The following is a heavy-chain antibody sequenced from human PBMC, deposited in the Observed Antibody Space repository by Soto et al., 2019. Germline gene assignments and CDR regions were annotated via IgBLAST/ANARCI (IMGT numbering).Heavy chain of an antibody. J-gene: IGHJ4*02. CDR1: GFTFSSYS. Sequence: EVQLVESGGGLVQPGGSLRLSCAASGFTFSSYSLSWVRQAPGTGLEWVSYISSGSSTIYYADSVKGRFTISRDNAKNSLYRQMNSLRAEDTAVYYCARARQAAAGYYFDYWGQGALVTVSS. CDR3: ARARQAAAGYYFDY. D-gene: IGHD6-13*01. V-gene: IGHV3-48*01. CDR2: ISSGSSTI.